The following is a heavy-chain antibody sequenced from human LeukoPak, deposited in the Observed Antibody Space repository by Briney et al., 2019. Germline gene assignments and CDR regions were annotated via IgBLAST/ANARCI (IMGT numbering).Heavy chain of an antibody. D-gene: IGHD3-10*01. Sequence: PSETLSLTCTVSGGSISSYYWSWIRQPPGKGQEWIGYIYYSGSTDYNPSLKSRVTISMDTSKNQFSLRLSSVTAADTAVYYCERSSYYYGADALDIWGQGTMVNVSS. CDR1: GGSISSYY. CDR2: IYYSGST. V-gene: IGHV4-59*01. J-gene: IGHJ3*02. CDR3: ERSSYYYGADALDI.